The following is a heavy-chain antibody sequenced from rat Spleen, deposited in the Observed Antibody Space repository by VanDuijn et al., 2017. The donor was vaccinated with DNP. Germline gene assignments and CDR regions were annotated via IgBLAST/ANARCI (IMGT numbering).Heavy chain of an antibody. D-gene: IGHD1-4*01. CDR3: TTDDGYNYGNWFAY. Sequence: EVQLVESGGGLVQPGRSLKLSCAASGFTFSNYGMAWVRQAPTKGLEWVASITNSGGSTYYRDSVKGRFTISRDNAKSTLYLQMDSLRSEDTATYYCTTDDGYNYGNWFAYWGQGTLVTVSS. J-gene: IGHJ3*01. CDR2: ITNSGGST. CDR1: GFTFSNYG. V-gene: IGHV5-27*01.